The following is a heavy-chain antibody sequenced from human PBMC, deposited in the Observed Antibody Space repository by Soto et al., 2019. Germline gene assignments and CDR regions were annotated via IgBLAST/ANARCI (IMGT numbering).Heavy chain of an antibody. D-gene: IGHD6-25*01. J-gene: IGHJ4*02. Sequence: GASVKVSCKASGYTFTNYGISWVRQAPGQGLEWMGWISAYDGHTYFAQNFQDRVTLTTHTSTSTAYMELRSLRSDDTAVYYCARDKGNGREAAAYWGQGTLVTVSS. CDR3: ARDKGNGREAAAY. V-gene: IGHV1-18*01. CDR2: ISAYDGHT. CDR1: GYTFTNYG.